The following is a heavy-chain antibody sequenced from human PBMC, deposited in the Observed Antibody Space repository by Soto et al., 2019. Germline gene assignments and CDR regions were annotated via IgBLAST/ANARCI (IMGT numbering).Heavy chain of an antibody. Sequence: ASVKVSCKASGYTFASYGFSWVRQAPGQGLEWVAWISANSGDTNSAQKFQDRVTLTTDTSTSTAYMYLRSLRSDDTAVYYCARDFRDSCRGTSCIYFDYWGQGTLVTVSS. J-gene: IGHJ4*02. CDR1: GYTFASYG. V-gene: IGHV1-18*01. CDR2: ISANSGDT. CDR3: ARDFRDSCRGTSCIYFDY. D-gene: IGHD2-2*01.